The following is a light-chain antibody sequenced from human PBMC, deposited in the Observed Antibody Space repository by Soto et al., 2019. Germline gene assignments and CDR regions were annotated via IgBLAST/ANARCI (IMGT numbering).Light chain of an antibody. CDR1: QSVSSK. Sequence: EIVMTQSPATLSVSPGERATLSCRASQSVSSKLAWYQQKTGXXTRIXXXXXXTRATGITARLSGSGSGTEFTLTISSMQSEDFAVYYCQQYNNWPGTFGQWTK. CDR3: QQYNNWPGT. J-gene: IGKJ1*01. V-gene: IGKV3-15*01. CDR2: XXX.